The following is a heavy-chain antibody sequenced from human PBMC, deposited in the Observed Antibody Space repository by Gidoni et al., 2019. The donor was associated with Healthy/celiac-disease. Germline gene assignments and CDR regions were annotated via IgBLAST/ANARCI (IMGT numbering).Heavy chain of an antibody. CDR3: TTGPTAAVVPAAMRDY. CDR2: IKSKTDGGTT. Sequence: EVQLVESGGGLVKPGGSLRLSCAASGFTFSNAWMSWVRQAPGKGLEWVGRIKSKTDGGTTDYAAPVKGRFTISRDDSKNTLYLQMNSLKTEDTAVYYCTTGPTAAVVPAAMRDYWGQGTLVTVSS. V-gene: IGHV3-15*01. CDR1: GFTFSNAW. D-gene: IGHD2-2*01. J-gene: IGHJ4*02.